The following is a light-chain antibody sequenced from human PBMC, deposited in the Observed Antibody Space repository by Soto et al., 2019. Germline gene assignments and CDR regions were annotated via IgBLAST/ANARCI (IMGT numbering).Light chain of an antibody. CDR1: QGIRND. V-gene: IGKV1-6*01. CDR2: AAS. CDR3: QQYYSYPRT. Sequence: AIQMTQSPSSLSASVGDRVTITCRASQGIRNDLALYQRKPGKAPKLLIYAASTLQSGVPSRFSGSGSGTDFTLTISCLQSEDFATYYCQQYYSYPRTFGQGTKVDIK. J-gene: IGKJ1*01.